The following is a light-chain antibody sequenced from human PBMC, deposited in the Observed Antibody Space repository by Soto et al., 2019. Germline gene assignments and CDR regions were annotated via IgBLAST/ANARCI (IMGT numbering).Light chain of an antibody. Sequence: QSALTQPASVSGSPGQSITISCTGTSIDIGGAYNQVSWYQQHPGQAPKLMIYDVSNRPSGVSDRFSGSKSGNTASLTISGLQAEDEADYYCSSYRSRSTIFGGGTKLTVL. CDR1: SIDIGGAYNQ. CDR3: SSYRSRSTI. J-gene: IGLJ2*01. CDR2: DVS. V-gene: IGLV2-14*03.